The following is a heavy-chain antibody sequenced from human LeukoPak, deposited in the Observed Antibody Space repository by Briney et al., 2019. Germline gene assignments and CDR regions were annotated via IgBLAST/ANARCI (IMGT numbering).Heavy chain of an antibody. CDR1: CGSISSGGYS. V-gene: IGHV4-61*08. Sequence: SETLSLTCAVSCGSISSGGYSWNWIRQPPGKGLEWIGYIYYSGNTNYNPSLKSRVTISVDTSKNQFSLKLSSVTAADTAVYYCARSSYGDYGTFDYWGQGTLVTVSS. CDR3: ARSSYGDYGTFDY. J-gene: IGHJ4*02. CDR2: IYYSGNT. D-gene: IGHD4-17*01.